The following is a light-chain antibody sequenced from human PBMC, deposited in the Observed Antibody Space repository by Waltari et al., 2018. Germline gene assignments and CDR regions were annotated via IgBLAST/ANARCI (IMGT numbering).Light chain of an antibody. V-gene: IGKV2D-29*01. CDR2: EVS. J-gene: IGKJ4*01. Sequence: DVVMTQTPLALSVTPGQPASCSCMSSQSLLHSDGKTHLYGYLQTPGQPPHLLIYEVSNRFSGVPDRFSGSGSGTDFTLKISRVEAEDVGLYYCMQSIQFPLTFGGGTKVEIK. CDR3: MQSIQFPLT. CDR1: QSLLHSDGKTH.